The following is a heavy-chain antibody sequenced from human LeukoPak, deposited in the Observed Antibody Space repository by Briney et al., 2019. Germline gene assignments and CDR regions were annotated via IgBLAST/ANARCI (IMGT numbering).Heavy chain of an antibody. J-gene: IGHJ4*02. CDR3: ARGNIAAAGTYDY. CDR2: MNPNSGNT. Sequence: ASVKVSCKASGSPFTSYDINWVRQATGQGLEWMGWMNPNSGNTGYAQKFQGRVTMTRNTSISTAYMELSSLRSEDTAVYYCARGNIAAAGTYDYWGQGTLVTVSS. CDR1: GSPFTSYD. V-gene: IGHV1-8*01. D-gene: IGHD6-13*01.